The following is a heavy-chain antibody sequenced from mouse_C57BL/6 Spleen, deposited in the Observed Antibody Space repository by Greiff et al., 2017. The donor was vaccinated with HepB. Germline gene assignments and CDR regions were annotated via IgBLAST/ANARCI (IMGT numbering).Heavy chain of an antibody. CDR2: IWSDGST. D-gene: IGHD1-1*01. V-gene: IGHV2-6-1*01. CDR1: GFSLTSYG. J-gene: IGHJ4*01. CDR3: ARQDYGSSSYAMDY. Sequence: QVQLQQSGPGLVAPSQSLSITCTVSGFSLTSYGVHWVRQPPGKGLEWLVVIWSDGSTTYNSALKSRLSISKDNSKSQVFLKMNSLQTDDTAMYYCARQDYGSSSYAMDYWGQGTSVTVSS.